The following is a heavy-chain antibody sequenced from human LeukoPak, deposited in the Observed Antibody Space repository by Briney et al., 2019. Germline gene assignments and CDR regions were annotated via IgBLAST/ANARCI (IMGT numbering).Heavy chain of an antibody. CDR2: ITASGTAM. CDR3: AKDLGRSVVTATLGDY. Sequence: GGSLRLSCAAPGFTFSSYSMNWVRQAPGKGLEWVSHITASGTAMFYADSVKGRFTISRDNSKNTLYLQMNSLRAEDTAVYYCAKDLGRSVVTATLGDYWGQGTLVTVSS. D-gene: IGHD2-21*02. V-gene: IGHV3-23*01. CDR1: GFTFSSYS. J-gene: IGHJ4*02.